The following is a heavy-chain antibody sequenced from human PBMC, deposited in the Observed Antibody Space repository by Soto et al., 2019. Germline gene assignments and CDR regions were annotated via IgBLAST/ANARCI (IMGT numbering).Heavy chain of an antibody. CDR3: ARAGVYSSSSGGYYFDY. CDR2: IIPIFGTA. CDR1: GGTFSSYA. D-gene: IGHD6-6*01. J-gene: IGHJ4*02. Sequence: GASVKVSFKASGGTFSSYAISWVRQAPGQGLEWMGGIIPIFGTANYAQKFQGRVTITADESTSTAYMELSSLRSEDTAVYYCARAGVYSSSSGGYYFDYWGQGTLVTVSS. V-gene: IGHV1-69*13.